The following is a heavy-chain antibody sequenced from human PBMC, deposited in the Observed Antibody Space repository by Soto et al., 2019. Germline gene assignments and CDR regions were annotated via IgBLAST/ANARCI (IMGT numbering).Heavy chain of an antibody. Sequence: PSETLSLTCTVSGDSISTGGYYWNWIRQHPGKGLEWIAYIYYSGSTYYNPSLTSRVTLSIDTSKNQFSLILSSVTAADTAVYYCARDLRLDSWGPGTLVTVSS. CDR1: GDSISTGGYY. J-gene: IGHJ4*02. CDR2: IYYSGST. V-gene: IGHV4-31*03. D-gene: IGHD2-21*02. CDR3: ARDLRLDS.